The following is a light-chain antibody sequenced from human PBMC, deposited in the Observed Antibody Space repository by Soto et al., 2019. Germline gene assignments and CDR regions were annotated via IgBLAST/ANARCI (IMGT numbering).Light chain of an antibody. V-gene: IGKV3-11*01. J-gene: IGKJ5*01. CDR3: QQRSNWPPIT. CDR1: QSVGSGY. Sequence: IVMTQSPSTLSLSPGERATLSCWASQSVGSGYLAWYQQRPGQAPRLLIYDASNRATGIPAGFSGSGSGTDFTLTISSLEPEDFAVCYCQQRSNWPPITFGQGTRLEIK. CDR2: DAS.